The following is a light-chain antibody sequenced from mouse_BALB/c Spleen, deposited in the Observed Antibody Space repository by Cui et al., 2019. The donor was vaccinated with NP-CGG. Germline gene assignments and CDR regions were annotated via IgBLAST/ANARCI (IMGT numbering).Light chain of an antibody. J-gene: IGLJ1*01. Sequence: AVATQESALTTSPGETVTPTCRSSTGAVTTTNYANWVQEKPDHLFTGLIGGTNNRAPGVPARFSGSLIGDKAALTITGAQTEDEAIYFCALWYSNHWVFGGGTKLTVL. CDR2: GTN. V-gene: IGLV1*01. CDR1: TGAVTTTNY. CDR3: ALWYSNHWV.